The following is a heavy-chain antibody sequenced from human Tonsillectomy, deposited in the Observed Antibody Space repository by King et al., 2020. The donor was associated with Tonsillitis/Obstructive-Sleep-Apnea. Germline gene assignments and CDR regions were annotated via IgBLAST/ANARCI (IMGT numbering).Heavy chain of an antibody. Sequence: VQLVESGGGLVKPGGSLRLSCAASGFTFSDHTMNWVRQAPGKGPEWVSCITSSSSYIYYADSVKGRFTISRDNAKNSLYLQINSLRAEDTAIYYCATSIVGATDNWFDPWGQGTLVTVSS. CDR3: ATSIVGATDNWFDP. CDR1: GFTFSDHT. D-gene: IGHD1-26*01. J-gene: IGHJ5*02. V-gene: IGHV3-21*01. CDR2: ITSSSSYI.